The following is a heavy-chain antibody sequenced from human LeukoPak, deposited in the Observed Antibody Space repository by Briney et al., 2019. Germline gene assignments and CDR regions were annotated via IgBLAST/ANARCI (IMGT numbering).Heavy chain of an antibody. CDR3: AREDYYDSGSNDY. D-gene: IGHD3-22*01. CDR2: IIPIFGTA. V-gene: IGHV1-69*13. Sequence: SVKVSCKASGGTFSSYAISWVRQAPGQGLEWMGGIIPIFGTANYAQKFQGRVTITADESTSTAYIELSSLRSEDTAVYYCAREDYYDSGSNDYWGQGTLVTVSS. CDR1: GGTFSSYA. J-gene: IGHJ4*02.